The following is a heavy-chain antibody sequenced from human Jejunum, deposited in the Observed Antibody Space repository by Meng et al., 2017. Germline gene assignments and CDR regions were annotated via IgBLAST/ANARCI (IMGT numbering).Heavy chain of an antibody. CDR1: GPTFNSDW. V-gene: IGHV3-74*01. CDR2: INSDGSST. CDR3: ASNSGI. J-gene: IGHJ4*02. D-gene: IGHD1-26*01. Sequence: GQVVESGGGLVQPGGSLRLSCAASGPTFNSDWMYWARQAPGKGLVWLSRINSDGSSTNYADSVKGRFTISRDNAKNTLYLQMSSLRAEDTAVYYCASNSGIWGQGTLVTVSS.